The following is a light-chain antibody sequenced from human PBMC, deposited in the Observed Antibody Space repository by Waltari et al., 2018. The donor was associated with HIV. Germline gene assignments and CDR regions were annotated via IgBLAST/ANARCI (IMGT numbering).Light chain of an antibody. CDR1: TSNIGSNY. Sequence: SVLTQPPSASGPPGQRVTISCSGSTSNIGSNYVFWYQHLPGTAPKLLIHRNDQRPSGVPDRFSASTSGTSASLAISGLRSEDEADYYCVAWDDSLRGVLFGGGTKVAVL. CDR2: RND. J-gene: IGLJ2*01. V-gene: IGLV1-47*01. CDR3: VAWDDSLRGVL.